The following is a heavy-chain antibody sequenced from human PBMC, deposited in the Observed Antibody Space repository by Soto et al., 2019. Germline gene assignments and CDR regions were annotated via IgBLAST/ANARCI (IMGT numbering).Heavy chain of an antibody. J-gene: IGHJ4*02. D-gene: IGHD6-19*01. CDR1: GFTFSSYW. CDR3: ARDQGWLEGTNSLFDY. CDR2: INSDGSST. V-gene: IGHV3-74*01. Sequence: GGSLRLSCAASGFTFSSYWMHWVRQAPGKGLVWVSRINSDGSSTSYADSVKGRFTISRDNAKNTLYLQMNSLRAEDTAVYYCARDQGWLEGTNSLFDYWGQGTLVTVSS.